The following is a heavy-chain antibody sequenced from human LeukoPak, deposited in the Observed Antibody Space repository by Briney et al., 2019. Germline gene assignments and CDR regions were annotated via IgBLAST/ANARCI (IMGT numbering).Heavy chain of an antibody. V-gene: IGHV1-18*04. J-gene: IGHJ5*02. CDR2: ISAYNGNT. CDR1: GYTFTGYY. Sequence: GASVKVSCKASGYTFTGYYMHWVRQAPGQGLERLGWISAYNGNTNYAQKLQGRVTMTTDTSTSTAYMELRSLRSDDTAVYYCARGILLYGNWKFDPWGQGTLVTVSS. D-gene: IGHD1-1*01. CDR3: ARGILLYGNWKFDP.